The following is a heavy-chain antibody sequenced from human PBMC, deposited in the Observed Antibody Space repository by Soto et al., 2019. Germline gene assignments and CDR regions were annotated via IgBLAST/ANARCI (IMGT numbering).Heavy chain of an antibody. V-gene: IGHV3-9*01. CDR1: GFTFDDYA. CDR3: AKVLSWYGGMDV. Sequence: EVQLVESGGGLVQPGRSLRLSCAASGFTFDDYAMHWVRQAPGKGLEWVAGISWNSGSIGYADSVKGRLTISRVNAKNSLYVQMNSLRAEDKALYYCAKVLSWYGGMDVWGQGTKVTVSS. CDR2: ISWNSGSI. D-gene: IGHD6-13*01. J-gene: IGHJ6*02.